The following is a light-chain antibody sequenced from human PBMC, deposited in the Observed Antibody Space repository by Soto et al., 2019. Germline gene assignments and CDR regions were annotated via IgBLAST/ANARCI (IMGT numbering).Light chain of an antibody. Sequence: QSALTQPPSASGSPGQSVTISCTGTSSDVGGYKFVSWYQQYPGKAPKLIIYDFTKRPSGVPDRFSGSKSGNTASLAVSGLQTEDEADYYCSSYVDSNVVFGGGTQLTVL. V-gene: IGLV2-8*01. CDR3: SSYVDSNVV. CDR1: SSDVGGYKF. CDR2: DFT. J-gene: IGLJ2*01.